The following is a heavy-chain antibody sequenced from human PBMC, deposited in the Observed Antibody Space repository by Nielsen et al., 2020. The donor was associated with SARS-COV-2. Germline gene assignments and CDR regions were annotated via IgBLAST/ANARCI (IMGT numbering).Heavy chain of an antibody. D-gene: IGHD6-6*01. Sequence: GGSLRLSCAASGFTFSAYWMHWVRHDPVKGLMWVSRITTDGSTDYADSVKGRFTISRDNAKNTLYLQMNSLRVEDTAVYYCARDTWSIADYWGQGTLVTVSS. J-gene: IGHJ4*02. CDR1: GFTFSAYW. CDR3: ARDTWSIADY. V-gene: IGHV3-74*01. CDR2: ITTDGST.